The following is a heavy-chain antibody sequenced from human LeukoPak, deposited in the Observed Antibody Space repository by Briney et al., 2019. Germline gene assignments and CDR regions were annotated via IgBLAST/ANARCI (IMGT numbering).Heavy chain of an antibody. Sequence: TLSLTCTVSGGSISSGGYYWSWIRQPAGKGLEWIGRIYSSGSTDYNPSLKSRVTMSVDTSKNQFSLKMRSVTAADTAVYYCARDNMLYAFDIWGQGTMVTVSS. V-gene: IGHV4-61*02. CDR3: ARDNMLYAFDI. D-gene: IGHD2-8*01. CDR1: GGSISSGGYY. CDR2: IYSSGST. J-gene: IGHJ3*02.